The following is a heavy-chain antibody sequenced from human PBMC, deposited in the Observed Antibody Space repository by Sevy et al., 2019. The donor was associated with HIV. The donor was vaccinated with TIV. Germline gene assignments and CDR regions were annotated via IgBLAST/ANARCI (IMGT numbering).Heavy chain of an antibody. D-gene: IGHD1-26*01. Sequence: GGSLRLSCTASGFTFSRSDMNWVRQAPGKGLEWVSFVSSSSITIYYADSVKGRFTISRDNARNSLFLQMNSLRDEDTSVYYCVSRRSGSSHDAFDIWGQGTMVTVSS. CDR1: GFTFSRSD. CDR3: VSRRSGSSHDAFDI. J-gene: IGHJ3*02. V-gene: IGHV3-48*02. CDR2: VSSSSITI.